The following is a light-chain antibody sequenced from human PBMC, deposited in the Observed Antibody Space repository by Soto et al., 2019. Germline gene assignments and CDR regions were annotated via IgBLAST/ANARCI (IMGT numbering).Light chain of an antibody. CDR1: QNILSN. J-gene: IGKJ5*01. CDR3: QQYNNWPIT. V-gene: IGKV3-15*01. CDR2: GAS. Sequence: QSPAPPSLSPGERANLSFRASQNILSNLAWYQQKPGQAPRLLIYGASTRATGIPARSSGSGSGTEFTLTISSLQSEDFEIYYCQQYNNWPITFGQGTRLEIK.